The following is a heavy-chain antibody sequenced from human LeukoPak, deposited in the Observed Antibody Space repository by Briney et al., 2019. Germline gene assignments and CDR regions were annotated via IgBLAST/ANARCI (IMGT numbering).Heavy chain of an antibody. V-gene: IGHV7-4-1*02. D-gene: IGHD3/OR15-3a*01. Sequence: GASVKVSCKASGYTFTNFAINWVRQAPGQGLEWMGWINTNTVNPTYAQGFTGRFVFSLDTSVSTAYLQISSLKAEDTAVYYCARGTSGLVTTNDYWGQGTLVTVSS. CDR3: ARGTSGLVTTNDY. J-gene: IGHJ4*02. CDR1: GYTFTNFA. CDR2: INTNTVNP.